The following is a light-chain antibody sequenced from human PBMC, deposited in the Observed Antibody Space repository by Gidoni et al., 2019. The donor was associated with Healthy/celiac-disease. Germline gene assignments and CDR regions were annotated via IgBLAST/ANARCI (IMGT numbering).Light chain of an antibody. Sequence: DIQMTQSPSSLSASVGDRVTITCRASQSIISYLIGYQQKPGKAPKLLIDAAYSLQSGVPSRFSGRGSGTDFKLTSSSLRHEDFATYYSQQSYRTPWTFGQGTKVEIK. V-gene: IGKV1-39*01. CDR2: AAY. CDR3: QQSYRTPWT. CDR1: QSIISY. J-gene: IGKJ1*01.